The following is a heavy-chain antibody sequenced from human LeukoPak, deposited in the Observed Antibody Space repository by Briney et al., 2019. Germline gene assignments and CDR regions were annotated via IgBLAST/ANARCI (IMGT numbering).Heavy chain of an antibody. CDR1: GFTFSSYD. V-gene: IGHV3-13*01. J-gene: IGHJ2*01. D-gene: IGHD4-17*01. CDR2: IGTAGDT. Sequence: GGSLRLSCAASGFTFSSYDMHWVRQATGKGLEWVSAIGTAGDTYYPGSVKGRFTISRENAKNSLYLQMNSLRAGDTAVYYCARVQGGHDYGDIGYFDLWGRGTLVTVSS. CDR3: ARVQGGHDYGDIGYFDL.